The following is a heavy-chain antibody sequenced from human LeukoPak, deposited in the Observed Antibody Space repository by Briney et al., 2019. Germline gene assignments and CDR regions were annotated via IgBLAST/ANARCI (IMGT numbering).Heavy chain of an antibody. CDR1: GGSISSSSYY. D-gene: IGHD3-22*01. CDR3: ASVGYYSNYFDY. J-gene: IGHJ4*02. V-gene: IGHV4-39*01. Sequence: SETLSLTCTVSGGSISSSSYYWGWIRQPPGKGLEWIGSIYYSGSTYYNPSLKSRVTTSVDTSKNQFSLKLSSVTAADTAVYYCASVGYYSNYFDYWGQGTLVTVSS. CDR2: IYYSGST.